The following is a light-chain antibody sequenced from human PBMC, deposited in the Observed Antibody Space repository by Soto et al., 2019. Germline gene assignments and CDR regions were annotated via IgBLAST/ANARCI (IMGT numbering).Light chain of an antibody. CDR2: EVS. CDR3: SSYAGSLYV. CDR1: SSDVGGYNY. J-gene: IGLJ1*01. Sequence: QSALTQPPSASGSPGQSVTISCTGSSSDVGGYNYVSWYQQHPGKAPKLMIYEVSKRPAGVPDRFSGSKSGITASLTVSGLEAEDEGDYYCSSYAGSLYVFGTGTKLTVL. V-gene: IGLV2-8*01.